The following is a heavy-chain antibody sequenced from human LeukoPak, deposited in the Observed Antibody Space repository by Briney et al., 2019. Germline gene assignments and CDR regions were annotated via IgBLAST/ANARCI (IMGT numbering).Heavy chain of an antibody. V-gene: IGHV4-59*08. CDR2: IYYSSST. Sequence: SETLSLTCTVSGGSISSYYWSWIRQPPGKGLEWIGYIYYSSSTNYNPSLKSRVTISVDTSKNQFSLKLSSVTAADTAVYYCARRKRKQSGYDYWGQGTLVTVSS. D-gene: IGHD6-19*01. CDR1: GGSISSYY. J-gene: IGHJ4*02. CDR3: ARRKRKQSGYDY.